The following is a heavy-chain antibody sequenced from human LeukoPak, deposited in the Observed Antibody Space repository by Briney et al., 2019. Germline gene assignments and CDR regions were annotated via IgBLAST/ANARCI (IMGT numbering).Heavy chain of an antibody. Sequence: GGSLRLSCAVSGFIVSSDYMSWVRQAPGKGLEWVSVVYSGDNTYYADSVKGRFTISRDNSKNTLYLQMNSLRAEDTAVYYCARDREPGTSASRFDYWGQGTLVTVSS. CDR1: GFIVSSDY. CDR2: VYSGDNT. V-gene: IGHV3-53*01. J-gene: IGHJ4*02. D-gene: IGHD2-8*02. CDR3: ARDREPGTSASRFDY.